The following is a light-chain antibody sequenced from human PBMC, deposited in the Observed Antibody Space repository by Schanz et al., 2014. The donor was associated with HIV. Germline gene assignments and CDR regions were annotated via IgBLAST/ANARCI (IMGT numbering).Light chain of an antibody. J-gene: IGKJ3*01. V-gene: IGKV1-33*01. CDR1: QGVGTW. Sequence: DIQMTQSPTSVSASVGDTVTITCRARQGVGTWLAWYQQKPGKAPKLLISDASNLEIGVPSRFSGSGSGTDFTFTISSLQPEDIATYYCQQYDTLPFTFGPGTKVDIK. CDR2: DAS. CDR3: QQYDTLPFT.